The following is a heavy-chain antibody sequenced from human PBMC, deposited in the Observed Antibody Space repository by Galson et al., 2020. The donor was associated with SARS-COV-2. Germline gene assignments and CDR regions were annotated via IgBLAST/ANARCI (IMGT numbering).Heavy chain of an antibody. CDR2: IDYSGFT. CDR3: ATEGSGWNPLG. Sequence: SETLSLTCTVSGGSIISRSYNWGWIRQPPGKGLEWIGKIDYSGFTAYNSSLKSRITMSIDTSRNQFSLKLRSMTAADTAVYYCATEGSGWNPLGWGQGTLVTVSS. CDR1: GGSIISRSYN. J-gene: IGHJ4*02. D-gene: IGHD6-19*01. V-gene: IGHV4-39*07.